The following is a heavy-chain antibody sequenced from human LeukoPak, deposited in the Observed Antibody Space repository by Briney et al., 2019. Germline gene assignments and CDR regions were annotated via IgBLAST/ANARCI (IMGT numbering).Heavy chain of an antibody. Sequence: GGSLRLSCAASGFTFDDYAMHWVRLVPGKGLEWVSGISWNSRRIAYADSVRGRFTISRDNAKNSLFLHMNSLRAGDMALYYCTKDKGGDCTKGVCYIFDLWGRGTLVTVSS. V-gene: IGHV3-9*03. CDR3: TKDKGGDCTKGVCYIFDL. D-gene: IGHD2-8*01. J-gene: IGHJ2*01. CDR1: GFTFDDYA. CDR2: ISWNSRRI.